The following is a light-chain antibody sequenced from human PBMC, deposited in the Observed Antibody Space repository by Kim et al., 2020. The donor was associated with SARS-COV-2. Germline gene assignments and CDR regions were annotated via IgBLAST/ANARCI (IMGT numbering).Light chain of an antibody. J-gene: IGKJ5*01. CDR1: QSISNY. CDR2: AAS. V-gene: IGKV1-39*01. Sequence: DIQMTQSPSSLSASVGDRVTITCRASQSISNYLNWYQQKPGEAPNLLIYAASRLQSGVPSKFSGSRSGTNFTLTINSLQPEDSATYYCQQTFSAPSTFGQGTRLEIK. CDR3: QQTFSAPST.